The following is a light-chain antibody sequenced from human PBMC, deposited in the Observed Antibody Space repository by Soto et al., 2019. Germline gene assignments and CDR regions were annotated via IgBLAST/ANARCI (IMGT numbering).Light chain of an antibody. V-gene: IGKV3-15*01. CDR2: GAS. CDR1: QSVSSN. J-gene: IGKJ5*01. Sequence: EIVMTQSPATLSVSPGERATLSCRASQSVSSNLAWYQQKPGQAPRLLIYGASTRATGIPARFSGSGSGTEFTLTISSLQSEDFAVYYCQQYYNWPPITFGQGTRLESK. CDR3: QQYYNWPPIT.